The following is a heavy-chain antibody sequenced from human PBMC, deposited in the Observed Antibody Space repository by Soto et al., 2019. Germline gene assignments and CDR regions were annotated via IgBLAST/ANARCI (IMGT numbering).Heavy chain of an antibody. V-gene: IGHV4-34*01. CDR2: INHSGST. CDR3: VRGTRHCSGGSCLYHFDY. CDR1: GATFSSHF. Sequence: SETLSLTCAVYGATFSSHFWTYIRQSPGQGLEWIGEINHSGSTNYNPSLKSRVTISVDTSKNQFSLKLTSVTAADTAVYYCVRGTRHCSGGSCLYHFDYWGQGNLVTVSS. D-gene: IGHD2-15*01. J-gene: IGHJ4*02.